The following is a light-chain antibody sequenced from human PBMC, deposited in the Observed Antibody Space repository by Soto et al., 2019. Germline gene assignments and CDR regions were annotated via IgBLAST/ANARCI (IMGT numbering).Light chain of an antibody. J-gene: IGKJ2*01. V-gene: IGKV3-15*01. CDR2: GAS. CDR3: QQYNNWAYP. Sequence: EIVMTQSPATLSVSPGERATLSCRASQSVSSNLAWYQQKPGQALRLLIYGASTRATGIPARFSGSRSGTEFTLPISSLQSEDVAVYYCQQYNNWAYPFGQGTKLEIK. CDR1: QSVSSN.